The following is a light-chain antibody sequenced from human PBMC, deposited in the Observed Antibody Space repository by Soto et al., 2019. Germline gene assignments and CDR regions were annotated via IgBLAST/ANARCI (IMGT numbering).Light chain of an antibody. CDR3: QQYNTLPGWT. CDR2: GAS. CDR1: QSINSN. V-gene: IGKV3-15*01. Sequence: EVGMTQSPAALSVSPGERATLSCRASQSINSNLAWYQQKPGQAPRLLVYGASTMATGIPARFSGTGSGTEFTLTISSLQSEDCAVYYCQQYNTLPGWTFGQWTKVEIK. J-gene: IGKJ1*01.